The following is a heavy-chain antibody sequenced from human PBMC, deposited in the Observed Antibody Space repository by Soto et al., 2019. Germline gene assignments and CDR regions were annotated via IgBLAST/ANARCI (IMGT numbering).Heavy chain of an antibody. CDR3: ARGDCVGGTCYSLAGSYYYYMDV. Sequence: EVQLVESGGGLVQPGGSLRLSCAASGFTFSHYWMYWVRQAPGKGLVWVSRINSDGSVSSYADSVKGRLTISRDNVKNTLYQQMDSLRAEDTAVYYCARGDCVGGTCYSLAGSYYYYMDVWGKGTTLTV. D-gene: IGHD2-15*01. V-gene: IGHV3-74*01. J-gene: IGHJ6*03. CDR1: GFTFSHYW. CDR2: INSDGSVS.